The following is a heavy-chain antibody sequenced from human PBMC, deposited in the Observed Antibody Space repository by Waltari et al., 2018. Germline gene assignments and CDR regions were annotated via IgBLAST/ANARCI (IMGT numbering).Heavy chain of an antibody. D-gene: IGHD6-6*01. CDR1: GFTFSSYA. J-gene: IGHJ4*02. CDR3: AKPRRYGYSSSSITFGFDY. CDR2: ISGRGGST. V-gene: IGHV3-23*01. Sequence: EVQLLESGGGLVQPGGSLRLSCAASGFTFSSYAMSWVRQAPGKGLEWVSAISGRGGSTDYADSVKGRFTISRDNSKNTLYLQMNSLRAEDTAVYYCAKPRRYGYSSSSITFGFDYWGQGTLVTVSA.